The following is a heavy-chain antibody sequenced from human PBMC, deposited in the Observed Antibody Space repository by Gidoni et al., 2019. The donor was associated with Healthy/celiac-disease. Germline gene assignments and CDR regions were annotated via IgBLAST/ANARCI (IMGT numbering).Heavy chain of an antibody. J-gene: IGHJ4*02. CDR3: ARDADYGGNSAYFDY. V-gene: IGHV3-33*01. Sequence: QVPLVESGGGVVQPGRSLRLSCAASGFTFSSYGMHWVRQAPGKGLEWVAVIWYDGSNKYYADSVKGRFTISRDNSKNTLYLQMNSLRAEDTAVYYCARDADYGGNSAYFDYWGQGTLVTVSS. CDR1: GFTFSSYG. CDR2: IWYDGSNK. D-gene: IGHD4-17*01.